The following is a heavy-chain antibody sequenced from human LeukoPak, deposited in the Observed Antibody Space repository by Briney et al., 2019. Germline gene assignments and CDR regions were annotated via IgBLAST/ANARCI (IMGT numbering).Heavy chain of an antibody. J-gene: IGHJ4*02. CDR2: IKQDGSQK. V-gene: IGHV3-7*03. Sequence: GGSLRLSCAASGFTFSSYWMSWVRQAPGKGLDWVANIKQDGSQKYYVDSVKGRFTISRDNAKNPLYLQMNSLRVEDTAVYYCARLGLPDYWGQGTLVTVSS. D-gene: IGHD2-21*01. CDR1: GFTFSSYW. CDR3: ARLGLPDY.